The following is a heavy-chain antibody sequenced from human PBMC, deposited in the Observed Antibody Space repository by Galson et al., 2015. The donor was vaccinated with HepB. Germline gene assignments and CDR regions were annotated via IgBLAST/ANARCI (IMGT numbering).Heavy chain of an antibody. CDR3: AREYCSSTSCYAFMDV. J-gene: IGHJ6*02. D-gene: IGHD2-2*01. CDR2: INHSGST. CDR1: GGSFSGYY. V-gene: IGHV4-34*01. Sequence: SETLSLTCAVYGGSFSGYYWSWIRQPPGKGLEWIGEINHSGSTNYNPSLKSRVTISVDTSKNQFSLKLSSVTAADTAVYYCAREYCSSTSCYAFMDVWGQGTTVTVSS.